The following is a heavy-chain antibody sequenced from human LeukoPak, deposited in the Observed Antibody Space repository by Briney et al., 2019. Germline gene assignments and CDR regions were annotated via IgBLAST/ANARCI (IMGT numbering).Heavy chain of an antibody. CDR1: GGTFICYA. Sequence: SVKVSCKASGGTFICYAISWVRQAPGQGLEWMGGIIPIFGTANYAQKFQGRVTITADESTSTAYMELSSLRSEDTAVYYCARDHLDAFDIWGQGTMVTVSS. V-gene: IGHV1-69*13. CDR2: IIPIFGTA. CDR3: ARDHLDAFDI. J-gene: IGHJ3*02.